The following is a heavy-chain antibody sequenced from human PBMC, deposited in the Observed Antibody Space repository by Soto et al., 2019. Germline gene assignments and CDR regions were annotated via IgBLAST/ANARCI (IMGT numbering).Heavy chain of an antibody. CDR3: ARDSLVVVAATPRGFDP. CDR1: GGTFSSYA. V-gene: IGHV1-69*01. CDR2: IIPMFGTA. D-gene: IGHD2-15*01. Sequence: QVQLVQSGAKVKKPGSSVKVSCKSSGGTFSSYAFSWVRQAPGQGLEWMGGIIPMFGTANYAQKFQGRVTITADESTSTAYMEVSSLRFEDTAVYSGARDSLVVVAATPRGFDPWGQGTLVTVSS. J-gene: IGHJ5*02.